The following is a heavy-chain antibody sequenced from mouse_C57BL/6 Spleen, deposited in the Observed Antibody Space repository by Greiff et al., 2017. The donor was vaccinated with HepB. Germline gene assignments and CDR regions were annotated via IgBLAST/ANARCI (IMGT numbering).Heavy chain of an antibody. V-gene: IGHV1-7*01. CDR2: INPSSGYT. CDR3: AREDYGAMDY. Sequence: QQSCKASGYTFTSYWMHWVKQRPGQGLEWIGYINPSSGYTKYNQKFKDKATLTADKSSSTAYMQLSSLTYEDSAVYYCAREDYGAMDYWGQGTSVTVSS. J-gene: IGHJ4*01. D-gene: IGHD1-2*01. CDR1: GYTFTSYW.